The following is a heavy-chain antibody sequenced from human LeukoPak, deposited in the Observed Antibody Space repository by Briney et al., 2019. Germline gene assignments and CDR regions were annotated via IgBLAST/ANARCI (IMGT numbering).Heavy chain of an antibody. V-gene: IGHV1-69*13. Sequence: VASVKVSCKASGGTFSSYAISWVRQAPGQGLKWMGGIIPIFGTANYAQKFQGRVTITADESTSTAYMELSSLRSEDTAVYYCARGTARDSSGYYRFDYWGQGTLVTVSS. D-gene: IGHD3-22*01. CDR1: GGTFSSYA. CDR3: ARGTARDSSGYYRFDY. CDR2: IIPIFGTA. J-gene: IGHJ4*02.